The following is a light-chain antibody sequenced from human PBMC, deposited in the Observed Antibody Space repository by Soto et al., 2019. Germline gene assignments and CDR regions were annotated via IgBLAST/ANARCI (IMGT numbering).Light chain of an antibody. CDR3: LQHNSYPFT. CDR1: QSISSY. Sequence: DIQMTQSPSSLSASVGDRVTITCRAIQSISSYLNWYQQKPGKAPKRLIYAASSLQGGVPSRFSGSGSGTEFTLTISSLQPEDFATYYCLQHNSYPFTFGQGTRLEIK. CDR2: AAS. J-gene: IGKJ5*01. V-gene: IGKV1-17*01.